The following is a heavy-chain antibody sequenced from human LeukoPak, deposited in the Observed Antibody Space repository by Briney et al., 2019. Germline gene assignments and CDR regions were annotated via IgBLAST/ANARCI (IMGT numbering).Heavy chain of an antibody. CDR3: AKVGDGYNHGPFDY. D-gene: IGHD5-24*01. CDR1: GFTFDDYA. Sequence: GRSLRLSCAASGFTFDDYAMHWVRQASGKGLEWVSGISWNSGSIGYADSVKGRFTISRDNAKNSLYLQMNSLRAEDTALYYCAKVGDGYNHGPFDYWGQGTLITVSS. V-gene: IGHV3-9*01. CDR2: ISWNSGSI. J-gene: IGHJ4*02.